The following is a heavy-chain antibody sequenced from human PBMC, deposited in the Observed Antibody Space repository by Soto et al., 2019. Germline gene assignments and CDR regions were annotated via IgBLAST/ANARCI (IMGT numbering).Heavy chain of an antibody. D-gene: IGHD1-1*01. J-gene: IGHJ3*02. CDR2: TGTAGET. Sequence: GGSLRLSCAASGFTFRSYDMHWVRQATGKGLEWDSATGTAGETNYPGTVKARFTISRENAKNSSTLQMNSLRAGDTAVYYCARNNDVAFDIWGQGTMVTVSS. V-gene: IGHV3-13*01. CDR3: ARNNDVAFDI. CDR1: GFTFRSYD.